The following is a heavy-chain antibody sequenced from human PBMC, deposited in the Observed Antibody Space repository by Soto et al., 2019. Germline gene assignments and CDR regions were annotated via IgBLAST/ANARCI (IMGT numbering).Heavy chain of an antibody. J-gene: IGHJ5*02. CDR3: ARAKYYYDSSGYYYEAYWFDP. CDR1: GYTFTSYD. Sequence: VASVKVSCKASGYTFTSYDINWVRQATGQGLEWMGWMNPNSGNTGYAQKFQGRVTMTRNTSISTAYMELSSLRSEDTAVYYCARAKYYYDSSGYYYEAYWFDPWGQGTLVTVSS. CDR2: MNPNSGNT. D-gene: IGHD3-22*01. V-gene: IGHV1-8*01.